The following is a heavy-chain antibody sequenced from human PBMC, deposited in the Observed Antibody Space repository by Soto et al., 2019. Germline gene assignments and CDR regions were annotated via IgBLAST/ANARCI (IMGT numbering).Heavy chain of an antibody. CDR3: AHTVTATALLGELFPY. J-gene: IGHJ4*02. V-gene: IGHV2-5*02. CDR2: IYWDDKK. D-gene: IGHD2-21*02. CDR1: GFSLNSSRVA. Sequence: QITLKESGPALVKPTQTLTLTCSFSGFSLNSSRVAVGWIRQPPGKALEWLGLIYWDDKKRYNASLKDRLTITKDTSKNQVVLEMTNMDPVDTGTYFCAHTVTATALLGELFPYWGQGALVTVSS.